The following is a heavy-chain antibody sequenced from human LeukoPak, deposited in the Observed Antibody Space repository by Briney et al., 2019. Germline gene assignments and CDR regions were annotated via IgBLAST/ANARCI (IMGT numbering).Heavy chain of an antibody. CDR2: IYTSGST. CDR3: ARGGAVAGTRGSYYYYYSCMDV. J-gene: IGHJ6*03. D-gene: IGHD6-19*01. CDR1: GGSISSYY. Sequence: SETLSLTCTVSGGSISSYYWSGIRQPAGKGLEWIGRIYTSGSTNYNPSLKSRVTISVDKSKNQFSLKLSSVTAADTAVYYCARGGAVAGTRGSYYYYYSCMDVWGKGTTVTVSS. V-gene: IGHV4-4*07.